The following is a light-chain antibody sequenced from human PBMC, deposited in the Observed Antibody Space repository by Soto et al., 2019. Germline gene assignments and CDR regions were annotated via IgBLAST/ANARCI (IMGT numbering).Light chain of an antibody. CDR1: QSVSGSY. V-gene: IGKV3-20*01. J-gene: IGKJ2*01. CDR2: GAS. Sequence: EIVLTQSPGTLSLSPGERATLSCRASQSVSGSYLAWYQHIPGQAPRLLIYGASSRATGIPDRFSGSGSGTDFTLTISRLEPEDFAVFYCQQYGSSPFTFGQVTKLEIK. CDR3: QQYGSSPFT.